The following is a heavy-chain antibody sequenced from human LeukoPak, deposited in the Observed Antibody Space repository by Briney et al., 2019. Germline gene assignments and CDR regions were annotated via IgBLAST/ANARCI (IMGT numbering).Heavy chain of an antibody. CDR1: GFTFSSYA. V-gene: IGHV3-30-3*01. Sequence: PGGSLRLSCAASGFTFSSYAMHWVRQAPGKGLEWVAVISYDGSNKYYADSVKGRFTISRDNSKNTLYLQMNSLRAEDTAVYYCARANLNYYDSSGYFDYWGQGTLVTVSS. D-gene: IGHD3-22*01. CDR2: ISYDGSNK. J-gene: IGHJ4*02. CDR3: ARANLNYYDSSGYFDY.